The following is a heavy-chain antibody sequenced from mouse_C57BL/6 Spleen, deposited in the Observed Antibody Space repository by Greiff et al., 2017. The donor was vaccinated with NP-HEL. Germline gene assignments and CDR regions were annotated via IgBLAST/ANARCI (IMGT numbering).Heavy chain of an antibody. J-gene: IGHJ2*01. CDR1: GFTFSDYG. CDR2: ISSGSSTF. V-gene: IGHV5-17*01. Sequence: EVQLVESGGGLVKPGGSLKLSCAASGFTFSDYGMHWVRQAPEKGLEWVAYISSGSSTFYYADTVKGRFPISRDNAKNTLFLQMTSLRSEDTAMYYCARTGDSHYFDYWGQGTTLTVSS. CDR3: ARTGDSHYFDY.